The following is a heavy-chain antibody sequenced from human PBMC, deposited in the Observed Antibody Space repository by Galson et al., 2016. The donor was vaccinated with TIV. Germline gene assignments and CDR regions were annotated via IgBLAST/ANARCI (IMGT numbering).Heavy chain of an antibody. D-gene: IGHD1-26*01. V-gene: IGHV3-74*03. CDR3: VRGEERPLVGAKPFDY. CDR2: IDSDGYTT. J-gene: IGHJ4*02. Sequence: APGKGLVWVSRIDSDGYTTTYVDSVEGRFTISRDNAKNTLYLQMNNLRAEDTAVYYCVRGEERPLVGAKPFDYWAQGTLVTVSS.